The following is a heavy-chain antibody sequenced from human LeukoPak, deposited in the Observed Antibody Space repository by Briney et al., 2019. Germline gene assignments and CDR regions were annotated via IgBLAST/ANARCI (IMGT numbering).Heavy chain of an antibody. CDR3: ARQYSSSWYALGYLDY. CDR2: IKQDGSDK. CDR1: GFTFSSYW. J-gene: IGHJ4*02. V-gene: IGHV3-7*01. D-gene: IGHD6-13*01. Sequence: AGGSLRLSCAASGFTFSSYWMSWVRQAPGKGLEWVANIKQDGSDKYYVDSVKDRFTISRDNAKNSLYLQMNSLRADDTALYYCARQYSSSWYALGYLDYWGQRTLVTVSS.